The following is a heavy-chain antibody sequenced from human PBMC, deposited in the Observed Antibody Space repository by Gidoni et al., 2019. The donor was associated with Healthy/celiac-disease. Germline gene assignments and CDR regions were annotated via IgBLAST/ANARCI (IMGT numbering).Heavy chain of an antibody. Sequence: QVQLVQSGAEVKKPGASVKVHCKASEYTCTSYDINWVRQATGQVLEWMGWMNTNSGNTGYAQKFQGRVTMTRNTAISTAYMELSSLRSEDTAVYYCARGLKRGSWYGYGYWGQGPLVTVSS. D-gene: IGHD6-13*01. CDR3: ARGLKRGSWYGYGY. CDR1: EYTCTSYD. V-gene: IGHV1-8*01. CDR2: MNTNSGNT. J-gene: IGHJ4*02.